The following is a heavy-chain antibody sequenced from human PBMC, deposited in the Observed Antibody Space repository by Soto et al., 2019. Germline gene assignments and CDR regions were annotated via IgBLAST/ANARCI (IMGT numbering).Heavy chain of an antibody. CDR2: IIPIFGTA. CDR1: GGTFSSYA. CDR3: ASCRSGYFFEPDYFDI. D-gene: IGHD3-22*01. Sequence: SVKVSCKASGGTFSSYAISWVRQAPGQGLEWMGGIIPIFGTANYAQKFQGRVTITADESTSTAYMELSSLRSEDTAVYYCASCRSGYFFEPDYFDIWGQGTMVT. J-gene: IGHJ3*02. V-gene: IGHV1-69*13.